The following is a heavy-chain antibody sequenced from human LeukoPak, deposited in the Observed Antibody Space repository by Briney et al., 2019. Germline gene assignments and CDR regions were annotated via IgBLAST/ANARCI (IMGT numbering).Heavy chain of an antibody. Sequence: GSLRLSCAASGFTFSSYWMSWVRQAPGKGLEWVANIKQDGSEKYYVDSVKGRFTISRDNAKNSLYLQMNSLRAEDTAVYYCAREGSCSSTSCYGTNWFDPWGQGTLVTVST. V-gene: IGHV3-7*01. CDR1: GFTFSSYW. CDR3: AREGSCSSTSCYGTNWFDP. CDR2: IKQDGSEK. D-gene: IGHD2-2*01. J-gene: IGHJ5*02.